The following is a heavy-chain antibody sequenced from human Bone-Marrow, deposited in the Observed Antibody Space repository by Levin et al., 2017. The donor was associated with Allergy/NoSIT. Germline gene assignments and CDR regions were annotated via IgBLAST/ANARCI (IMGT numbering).Heavy chain of an antibody. CDR2: IHYSGTP. J-gene: IGHJ6*04. CDR3: ARLCQIVVPNYGVDV. V-gene: IGHV4-31*03. Sequence: SQTLSLTCTVSGGSISSGGHFWNWIRQHPKKGLEWIGYIHYSGTPYYNPSLTSRARISVDTSKNQFSLQLSSVTAADTAVYYCARLCQIVVPNYGVDVWGEGTTVTVSS. D-gene: IGHD3-22*01. CDR1: GGSISSGGHF.